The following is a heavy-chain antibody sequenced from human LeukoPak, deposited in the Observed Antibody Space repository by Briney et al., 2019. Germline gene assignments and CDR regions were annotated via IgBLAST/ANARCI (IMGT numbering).Heavy chain of an antibody. V-gene: IGHV3-30*02. J-gene: IGHJ4*02. CDR3: ARYRQGTNWRFDY. Sequence: GGSLRLSCAASGFTFSSYGMHWVRQAPGKGLEWVAFTPFDGSNKYYADSVNGRFTVSRDNSRNTLYLQMNSLRTEDTAVYYCARYRQGTNWRFDYWGQGTLVTVSS. CDR2: TPFDGSNK. CDR1: GFTFSSYG. D-gene: IGHD1-1*01.